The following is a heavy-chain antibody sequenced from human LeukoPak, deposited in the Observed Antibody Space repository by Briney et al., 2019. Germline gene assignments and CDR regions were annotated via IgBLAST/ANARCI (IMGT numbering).Heavy chain of an antibody. CDR3: AREAVFRDYYDSSAPVGAFDI. CDR1: GGSLSSYY. J-gene: IGHJ3*02. D-gene: IGHD3-22*01. V-gene: IGHV4-4*07. Sequence: PSETLSLTCTVSGGSLSSYYWSWIRQPAGKGLEWIGRIYTSGSTNYNPSLKSRVTMSVDTSKNQFSLKLSSVTAADTAVYYCAREAVFRDYYDSSAPVGAFDIWGQGTMVTVSS. CDR2: IYTSGST.